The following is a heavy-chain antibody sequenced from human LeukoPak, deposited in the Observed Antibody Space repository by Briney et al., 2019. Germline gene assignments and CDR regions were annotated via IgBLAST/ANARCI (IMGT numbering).Heavy chain of an antibody. CDR1: GFTFSSYA. V-gene: IGHV3-23*01. J-gene: IGHJ4*02. CDR2: VTGNGDNT. D-gene: IGHD3-10*01. CDR3: ARDRNYFEALHRSY. Sequence: GGSLRLSCAASGFTFSSYAMSWVRQAPGKGLEWVSSVTGNGDNTFHADSVKGRFTISRDNSKNMLYLQINSLRAEDTAVYYCARDRNYFEALHRSYWGQGTLVTISS.